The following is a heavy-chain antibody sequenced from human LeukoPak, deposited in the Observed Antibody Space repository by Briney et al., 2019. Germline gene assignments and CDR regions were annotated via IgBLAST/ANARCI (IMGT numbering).Heavy chain of an antibody. D-gene: IGHD5-24*01. V-gene: IGHV4-59*01. CDR1: GGSISSYY. CDR3: ARGGEMATIPDY. CDR2: IYYSGST. J-gene: IGHJ4*02. Sequence: KPSETPSLTCTVSGGSISSYYWSWLRQPPGKGLEWIGYIYYSGSTNYNPSLKSRVTISVDTSKNQFSLKLSSVAAADTAVYYCARGGEMATIPDYWGQGTLVTVSS.